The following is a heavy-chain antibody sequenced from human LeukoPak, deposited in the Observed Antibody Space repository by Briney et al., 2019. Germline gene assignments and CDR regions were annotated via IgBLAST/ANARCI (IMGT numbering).Heavy chain of an antibody. D-gene: IGHD1-14*01. V-gene: IGHV6-1*01. J-gene: IGHJ4*02. CDR1: GDSVSSTSGA. CDR3: ARVRSRYFDY. Sequence: SQTLSLTCAISGDSVSSTSGAWNWLRQSPSRGLEWLGRTYYRSKWYNDYAVSVKSRITINSDTSKNQFSLQLNSVTPEDTAVYYCARVRSRYFDYWGQGTLVTVSS. CDR2: TYYRSKWYN.